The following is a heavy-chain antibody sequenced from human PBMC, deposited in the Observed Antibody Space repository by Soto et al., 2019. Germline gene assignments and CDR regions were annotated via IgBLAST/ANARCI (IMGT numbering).Heavy chain of an antibody. J-gene: IGHJ4*02. V-gene: IGHV3-30-3*01. D-gene: IGHD4-17*01. CDR2: ISYDGSNK. Sequence: PGGSLRLSCAASGFTFRSHAMHWVRQAPGKGLEWVAFISYDGSNKYYSDSLKGRFTVSRDNPKNTVYLQMDSLRAEDTAVFYCARDRGDHGIPSWGQGILVTVSS. CDR3: ARDRGDHGIPS. CDR1: GFTFRSHA.